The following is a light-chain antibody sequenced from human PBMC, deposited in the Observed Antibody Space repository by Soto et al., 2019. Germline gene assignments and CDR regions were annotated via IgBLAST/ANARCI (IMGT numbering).Light chain of an antibody. CDR1: SSDIGDYDY. V-gene: IGLV2-14*01. J-gene: IGLJ2*01. CDR3: CSYTDIALDVV. Sequence: QSALTQPASVSGSPGQSITISCTGTSSDIGDYDYVSWYQHLPGKAPKLFIFDVTHRPSGVSDRFSGAKSGNTASLTISGVRPEYEADYYCCSYTDIALDVVFGGGTKVTVL. CDR2: DVT.